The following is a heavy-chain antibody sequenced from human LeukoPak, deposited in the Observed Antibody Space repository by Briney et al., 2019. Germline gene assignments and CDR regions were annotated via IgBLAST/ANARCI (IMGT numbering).Heavy chain of an antibody. CDR3: VRGVNSDLAGY. V-gene: IGHV4-59*01. CDR1: GGSISSYY. CDR2: IYYSGST. J-gene: IGHJ4*02. D-gene: IGHD2/OR15-2a*01. Sequence: SETLSLTCTVSGGSISSYYWSWIRQPPGKGLEWIGYIYYSGSTNYNPSLKSRVTISVDTSKNQFSLKLSSVTAADTAVYYCVRGVNSDLAGYWGQGTLVTVSS.